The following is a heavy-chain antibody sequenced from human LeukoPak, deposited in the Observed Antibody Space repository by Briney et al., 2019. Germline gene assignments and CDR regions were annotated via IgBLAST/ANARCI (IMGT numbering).Heavy chain of an antibody. CDR2: INPNSGGT. J-gene: IGHJ6*03. CDR3: ARGPVDFWSGYSYYYYMDV. V-gene: IGHV1-2*02. Sequence: GASVKVSCKASGYTFTGYYMHWVRQAPGQGLEWMGWINPNSGGTNYAQKFQGRVTMTRDTSISTAYMELSRLRSDDTAVYYCARGPVDFWSGYSYYYYMDVWGKGTTVTVSS. CDR1: GYTFTGYY. D-gene: IGHD3-3*01.